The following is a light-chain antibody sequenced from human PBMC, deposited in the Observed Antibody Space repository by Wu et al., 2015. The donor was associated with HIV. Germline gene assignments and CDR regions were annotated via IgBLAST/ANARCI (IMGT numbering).Light chain of an antibody. Sequence: DIQMTQSPSSLSASVGDKVTLTCRASQAIRNSVAWLQQRPGQAPKLLLYAASTLESGVPSRFSGTGYGTDFTLTISGLQPEDFAIYYCQQHSSIPFSLGQGTRLDIK. CDR1: QAIRNS. J-gene: IGKJ2*03. V-gene: IGKV1-NL1*01. CDR3: QQHSSIPFS. CDR2: AAS.